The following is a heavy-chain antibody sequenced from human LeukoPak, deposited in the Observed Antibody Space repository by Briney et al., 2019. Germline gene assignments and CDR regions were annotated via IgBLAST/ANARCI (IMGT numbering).Heavy chain of an antibody. CDR3: ANHIERGHYYDKYYFDY. V-gene: IGHV3-23*01. D-gene: IGHD3-22*01. Sequence: PGGSLRLSCVVSGFTFSSYAMSWVRQAPGKGLEWVSSISDDGRTTFYASSVEGRFTISRDSSKNTLYLQMNTLRAEDTAVYYCANHIERGHYYDKYYFDYWGQGTLVTVSS. J-gene: IGHJ4*02. CDR2: ISDDGRTT. CDR1: GFTFSSYA.